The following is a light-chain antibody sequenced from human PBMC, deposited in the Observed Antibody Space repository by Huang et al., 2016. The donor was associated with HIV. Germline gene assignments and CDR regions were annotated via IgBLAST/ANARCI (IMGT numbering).Light chain of an antibody. Sequence: DIVMTQSPDSLAVSLGETATINCKSSQSVSSSSNNKNYLAGYQQRPGHPPKLLIYWASTRESGVPDRFSGSGSGTNFNLTISSLQAEDVAVYYCQQYRSDFWSFGQGTKVEIK. J-gene: IGKJ1*01. CDR2: WAS. CDR3: QQYRSDFWS. V-gene: IGKV4-1*01. CDR1: QSVSSSSNNKNY.